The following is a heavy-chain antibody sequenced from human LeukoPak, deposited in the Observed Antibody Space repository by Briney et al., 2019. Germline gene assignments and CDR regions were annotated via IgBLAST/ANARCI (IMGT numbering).Heavy chain of an antibody. J-gene: IGHJ4*02. Sequence: GGSLRLSCAASGFTVSSNYMSWVRQAPGKGLEWVSVIYIGGSTYYADSVKGRFTISRDNSKNTLYLQMNSLRAEDTAVYYCARVRRDCSVEDYWGQGTLVTVSS. CDR3: ARVRRDCSVEDY. V-gene: IGHV3-53*01. CDR1: GFTVSSNY. CDR2: IYIGGST. D-gene: IGHD2-21*02.